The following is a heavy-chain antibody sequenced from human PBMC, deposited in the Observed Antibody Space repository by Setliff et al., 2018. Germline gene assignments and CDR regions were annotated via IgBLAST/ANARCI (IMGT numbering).Heavy chain of an antibody. CDR2: IYYTGNT. V-gene: IGHV4-39*07. D-gene: IGHD1-1*01. Sequence: SETLSLTCTVSGGSISSMSYYWGWIRQPPGKGLEWIGTIYYTGNTYYNPSLKSRVTISVDTSKNRFSLNLSSVTAADTAIYYCARVVPLGGTDRWGQGTLVTVSS. CDR3: ARVVPLGGTDR. J-gene: IGHJ5*02. CDR1: GGSISSMSYY.